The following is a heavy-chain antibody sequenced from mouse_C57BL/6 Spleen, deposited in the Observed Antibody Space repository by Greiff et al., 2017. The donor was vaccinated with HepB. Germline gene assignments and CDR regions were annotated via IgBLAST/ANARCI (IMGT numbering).Heavy chain of an antibody. CDR1: GYAFSSSW. J-gene: IGHJ2*01. CDR3: AGYGNRNFDY. V-gene: IGHV1-82*01. Sequence: QVQLQQSGPELVKPGASVKISCKASGYAFSSSWMNWVKQRPGKGLEWIGRIYPGDGDTNYNGKFKGKATLTADKSSSTAYMQLSSLTSEDSAVYFCAGYGNRNFDYWGQGTTLTVSS. CDR2: IYPGDGDT. D-gene: IGHD2-1*01.